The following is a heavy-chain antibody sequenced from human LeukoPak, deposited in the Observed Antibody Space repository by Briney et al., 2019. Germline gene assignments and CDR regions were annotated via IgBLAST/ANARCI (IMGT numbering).Heavy chain of an antibody. CDR1: GGTFSSYA. D-gene: IGHD3-22*01. Sequence: ASVKVSCKASGGTFSSYAISWVRQAPGQGLEWMGGIIPIFGTAKYAQKFQGRVTITADESTSTAYMELSSLRSEDTAVYYCARDRDYYDSSGYYTRLFDYWGQGTLVTVSS. CDR3: ARDRDYYDSSGYYTRLFDY. CDR2: IIPIFGTA. J-gene: IGHJ4*02. V-gene: IGHV1-69*01.